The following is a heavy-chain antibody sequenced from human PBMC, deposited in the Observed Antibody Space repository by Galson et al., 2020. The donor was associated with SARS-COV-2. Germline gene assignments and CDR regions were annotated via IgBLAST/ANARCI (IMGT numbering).Heavy chain of an antibody. CDR2: IRNKAYSYTT. J-gene: IGHJ4*02. CDR3: ASLYQGGY. V-gene: IGHV3-72*01. D-gene: IGHD2-2*01. Sequence: GGSLRLSLEAPEFTSSDHKMDWVPTAPGKGREGFSRIRNKAYSYTTEYAASVKGRFTISRDDSKNSLYLQMNSLKSDDTSVYYCASLYQGGYWGQGTLVTVSS. CDR1: EFTSSDHK.